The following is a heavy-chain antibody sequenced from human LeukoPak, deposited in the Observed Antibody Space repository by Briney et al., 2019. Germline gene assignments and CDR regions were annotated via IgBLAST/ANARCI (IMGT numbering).Heavy chain of an antibody. CDR1: GYTFTSYA. D-gene: IGHD6-19*01. CDR2: INAGNGNT. CDR3: AREARSSGWPNWFDP. J-gene: IGHJ5*02. V-gene: IGHV1-3*01. Sequence: ASVKVSCKASGYTFTSYAMHWVRQATGQRLEWMGWINAGNGNTKYSQKFQGRVTITRDTSASTAYMELSSLRSEDTAVYYCAREARSSGWPNWFDPWGQGTLVTVSS.